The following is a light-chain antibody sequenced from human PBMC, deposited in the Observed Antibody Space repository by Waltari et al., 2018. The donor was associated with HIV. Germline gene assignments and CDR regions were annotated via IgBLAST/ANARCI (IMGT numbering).Light chain of an antibody. CDR1: SSNIENDN. CDR2: KNF. J-gene: IGLJ1*01. V-gene: IGLV1-47*01. Sequence: QSFLTQPPSASGTPGQTVTISCSGSSSNIENDNVYWYQQLPGMTPKLLIYKNFRRPSGVPDRFAASKSGTSASLTISGLRSADEADYYCVGWDSSLSAYVFGVGTKVAVL. CDR3: VGWDSSLSAYV.